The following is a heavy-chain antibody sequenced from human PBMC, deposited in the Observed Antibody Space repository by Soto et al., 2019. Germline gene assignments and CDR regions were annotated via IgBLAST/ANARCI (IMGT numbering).Heavy chain of an antibody. V-gene: IGHV3-9*01. D-gene: IGHD2-21*01. CDR1: GFRFDDFA. CDR3: VRGRGPMNRGYFFS. J-gene: IGHJ4*02. Sequence: VQMVESGGGLVKPGMSLRLSCAASGFRFDDFAMHWVRQGQGKGLEWVSGRSWNSGDKDYGDSVKGRFVISRDNDKNSLDLQMNSLRPEDTAVYYCVRGRGPMNRGYFFSWGRGTLVIISP. CDR2: RSWNSGDK.